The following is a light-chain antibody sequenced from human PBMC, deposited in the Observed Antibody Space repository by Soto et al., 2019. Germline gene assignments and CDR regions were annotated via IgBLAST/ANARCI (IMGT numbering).Light chain of an antibody. CDR2: GAS. CDR1: QSVSSSY. Sequence: EIVMTQSPATLSVSPGERATLSCRASQSVSSSYLAWYQQEPGQAPRLLIYGASSRATGIPDRFSGRGSGTDFTLTISRLEPEDFAVYFCQQYGTSPRTFGQGTKVDI. J-gene: IGKJ1*01. V-gene: IGKV3-20*01. CDR3: QQYGTSPRT.